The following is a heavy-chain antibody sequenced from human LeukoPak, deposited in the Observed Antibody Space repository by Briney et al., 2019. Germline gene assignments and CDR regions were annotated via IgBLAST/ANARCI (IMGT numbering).Heavy chain of an antibody. CDR2: ISYDGSNK. D-gene: IGHD1-26*01. J-gene: IGHJ4*02. CDR3: ARDGRPGIDY. V-gene: IGHV3-30*03. Sequence: PGGSLRLSCAASGFTFSSYWMHWVRQAPGKGLEWVAVISYDGSNKYYADSVKGRFTISRDNSENTLYLQMNSLRAEDTAVYYCARDGRPGIDYWGQGTLVTVSS. CDR1: GFTFSSYW.